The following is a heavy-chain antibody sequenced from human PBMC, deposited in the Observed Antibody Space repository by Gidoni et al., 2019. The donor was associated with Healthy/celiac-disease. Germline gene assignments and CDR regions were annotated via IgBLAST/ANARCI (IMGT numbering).Heavy chain of an antibody. D-gene: IGHD3-10*01. J-gene: IGHJ4*02. CDR3: ARDSYGSGNQ. CDR2: ISSSSSYI. CDR1: GFTFSSYS. Sequence: EVQLVESGGGLVKPGGCLRLSCAASGFTFSSYSMNWVRQAPGKGLEWVSSISSSSSYIYYADSVKCRFTISRDNAKNSLYLQMNSLRAEDTAVYYCARDSYGSGNQWGQGTLVTVSS. V-gene: IGHV3-21*01.